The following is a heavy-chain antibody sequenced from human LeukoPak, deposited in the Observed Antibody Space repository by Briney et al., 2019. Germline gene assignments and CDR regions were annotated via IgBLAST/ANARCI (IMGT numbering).Heavy chain of an antibody. D-gene: IGHD5-12*01. CDR2: IWYDGSNK. CDR1: GFTFSSYG. V-gene: IGHV3-33*06. CDR3: AKDLYSDYDSPFDY. Sequence: GGSLRLSCAASGFTFSSYGMHWVRQAPGKGLEWVAVIWYDGSNKYYADSVKGRFTISRDNSKNTLYLQMNSLRAEDTAVYYCAKDLYSDYDSPFDYWGQGTLVTVSS. J-gene: IGHJ4*02.